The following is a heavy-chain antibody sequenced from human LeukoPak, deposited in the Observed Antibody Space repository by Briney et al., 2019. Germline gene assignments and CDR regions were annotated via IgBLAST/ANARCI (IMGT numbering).Heavy chain of an antibody. Sequence: GGSLRLSCAASGFTFSSYSMNWVRQAPGKGLEWVSYISSSSSTIYYADSVKGRFTISRDNAKNSLYLQMNSLRAEDTAVYYCARDRLPEFSIDFWSGSNWFDPWGQGTLVTVSS. CDR1: GFTFSSYS. D-gene: IGHD3-3*01. J-gene: IGHJ5*02. CDR2: ISSSSSTI. V-gene: IGHV3-48*01. CDR3: ARDRLPEFSIDFWSGSNWFDP.